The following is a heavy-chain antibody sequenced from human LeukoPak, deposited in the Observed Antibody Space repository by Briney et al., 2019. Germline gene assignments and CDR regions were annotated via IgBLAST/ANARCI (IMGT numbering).Heavy chain of an antibody. Sequence: ASVKVSCKASGYTFTGYYMHWVRQAPRQGLEWMGWINPNSGGTNYAQKFQGRVTMTRDTSISTAYMELSRLRSDDTAVYYCARVGLTGQQLVRANFDYWGQGTLVTVSS. CDR3: ARVGLTGQQLVRANFDY. D-gene: IGHD6-13*01. CDR1: GYTFTGYY. J-gene: IGHJ4*02. V-gene: IGHV1-2*02. CDR2: INPNSGGT.